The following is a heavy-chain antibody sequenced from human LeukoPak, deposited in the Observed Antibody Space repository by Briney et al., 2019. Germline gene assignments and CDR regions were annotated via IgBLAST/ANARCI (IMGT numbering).Heavy chain of an antibody. CDR1: GFTFSSYG. V-gene: IGHV3-23*01. J-gene: IGHJ4*02. Sequence: GSLRLSCAASGFTFSSYGMSWVRQAPGKGLEWVSAISGSGGSTYYADSVKGRFTISRDISKNTLYLQMNSLRAEDTAVYYCARGRVYGVKIDYWGQGTLVTVSS. CDR3: ARGRVYGVKIDY. CDR2: ISGSGGST. D-gene: IGHD3-10*01.